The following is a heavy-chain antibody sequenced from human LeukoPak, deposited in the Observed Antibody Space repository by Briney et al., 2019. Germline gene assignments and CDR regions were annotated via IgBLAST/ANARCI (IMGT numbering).Heavy chain of an antibody. CDR2: MSYSGNT. D-gene: IGHD4-17*01. CDR1: GGSISGGAYY. V-gene: IGHV4-31*03. J-gene: IGHJ4*02. Sequence: SETLSLTCTVSGGSISGGAYYWSWIRQHPGKGLEWIGYMSYSGNTYYNPSLKSRVTISADTSKNQFSLHLTSVTAADTAVYYCARYGAPFDYWGQGTLVTVSS. CDR3: ARYGAPFDY.